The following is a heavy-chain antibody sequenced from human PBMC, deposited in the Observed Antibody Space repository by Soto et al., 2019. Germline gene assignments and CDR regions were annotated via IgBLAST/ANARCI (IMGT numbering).Heavy chain of an antibody. CDR3: ARGLGYCSSTSCYIWFDY. D-gene: IGHD2-2*02. CDR1: GFTFSTYA. Sequence: GGSLRLSCAASGFTFSTYAMSWVRQAPGKGLEWVSAISGSGGSTYYADPVKGRFTISRDNSKNTLYLQMNSLRAEGTAVHYCARGLGYCSSTSCYIWFDYWGQGTLVTVSS. V-gene: IGHV3-23*01. CDR2: ISGSGGST. J-gene: IGHJ4*02.